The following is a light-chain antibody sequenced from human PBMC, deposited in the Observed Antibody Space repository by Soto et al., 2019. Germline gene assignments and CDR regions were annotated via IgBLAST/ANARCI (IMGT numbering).Light chain of an antibody. V-gene: IGKV3-20*01. CDR3: QQYGGSPPYT. CDR2: GAS. CDR1: QSVSSSY. Sequence: EIVLTQSPGTLSLSLGERATLSCRASQSVSSSYLAWYQKKPGQAPRLLIYGASSRATGIPDRFSGSGSGTDFTLTISRLEPEDYAVYYCQQYGGSPPYTFGQGTKLEIK. J-gene: IGKJ2*01.